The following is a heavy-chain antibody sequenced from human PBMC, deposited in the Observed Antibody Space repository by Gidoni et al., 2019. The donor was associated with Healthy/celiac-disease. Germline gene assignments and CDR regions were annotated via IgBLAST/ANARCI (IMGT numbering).Heavy chain of an antibody. D-gene: IGHD3-22*01. CDR2: INPNSCGT. V-gene: IGHV1-2*02. CDR3: ARLVVITLDAFDI. Sequence: QVQLVTSGAEVKKAGASVKVYGRASGNTFTGYYMHWVRQSPGQGLDWMGWINPNSCGTNYAQKFQGRVTMTRDTAISTAYMELSRLRSDDTAVYYCARLVVITLDAFDIWGQGTMVTVSS. J-gene: IGHJ3*02. CDR1: GNTFTGYY.